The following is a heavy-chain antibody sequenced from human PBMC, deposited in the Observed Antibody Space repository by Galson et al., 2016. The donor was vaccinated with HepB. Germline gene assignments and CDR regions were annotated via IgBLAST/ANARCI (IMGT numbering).Heavy chain of an antibody. CDR1: GLTFDNYA. J-gene: IGHJ6*02. D-gene: IGHD3-10*01. Sequence: SVKVSCKASGLTFDNYALHWIRQAPGQSFEWMGWSNSGLTKYSPRFQGRITITRDASASTLYLELSGLRSEDTAVYYCARNGKPPGPPRYGYYSGVDVWGRGTTVVVSS. CDR2: SNSGLT. V-gene: IGHV1-3*01. CDR3: ARNGKPPGPPRYGYYSGVDV.